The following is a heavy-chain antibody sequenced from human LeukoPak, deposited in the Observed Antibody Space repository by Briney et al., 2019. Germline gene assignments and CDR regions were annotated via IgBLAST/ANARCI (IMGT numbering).Heavy chain of an antibody. CDR2: IGSAGDT. V-gene: IGHV3-13*01. Sequence: GGSLRLSCAASGFTFSDYDMHWVRQATGKGLEWVSAIGSAGDTYYTGSVKGRFTISRENAKNSLYLQMNSLRAGDTAVYYCARVAKERVGGVYYFDYWGQGTLVTASS. CDR3: ARVAKERVGGVYYFDY. CDR1: GFTFSDYD. J-gene: IGHJ4*02. D-gene: IGHD1-1*01.